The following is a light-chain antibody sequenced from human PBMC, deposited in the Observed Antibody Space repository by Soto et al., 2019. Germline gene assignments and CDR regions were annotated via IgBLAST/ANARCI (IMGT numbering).Light chain of an antibody. J-gene: IGKJ2*01. CDR2: GAS. CDR1: QSVSSSQ. CDR3: QQYNNWPPYT. V-gene: IGKV3-20*01. Sequence: EIVLTQSPGTLSLSPGERATLSCRASQSVSSSQLAWYQHKPGQAPRLLIFGASSRATAIPDRFSGSGSGTDFTLTISRLEPEDFAVYYCQQYNNWPPYTFGQGTKLEIK.